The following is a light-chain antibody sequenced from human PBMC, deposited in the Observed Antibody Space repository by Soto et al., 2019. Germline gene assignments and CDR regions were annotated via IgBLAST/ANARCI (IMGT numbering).Light chain of an antibody. CDR1: HSVSSGY. CDR2: GTS. Sequence: IVLTQSPGTLSLSPGERDTLSCRAIHSVSSGYLVWYQQRPGQPPRLLIYGTSNRAAGFPDRFSGSGSGTDFTLTIYRLEPEDSAVYYCQQYGSSALTFGGGTKV. CDR3: QQYGSSALT. V-gene: IGKV3-20*01. J-gene: IGKJ4*01.